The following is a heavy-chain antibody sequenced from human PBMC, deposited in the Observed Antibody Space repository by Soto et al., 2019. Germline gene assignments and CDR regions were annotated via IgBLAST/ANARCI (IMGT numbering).Heavy chain of an antibody. CDR2: ISASGGST. D-gene: IGHD3-3*01. CDR1: GFSFSSYA. Sequence: EVQLLESGGGLVQPGGSLRVSCAASGFSFSSYAMNWVRQAPGKGLEWVSAISASGGSTYYAAAVEGRFTISRDNSRNTLYLQMNSLRAEDTAEYYCAKDRGGRAIFGVLITDGMDVWGQGTTVTVSS. V-gene: IGHV3-23*01. CDR3: AKDRGGRAIFGVLITDGMDV. J-gene: IGHJ6*02.